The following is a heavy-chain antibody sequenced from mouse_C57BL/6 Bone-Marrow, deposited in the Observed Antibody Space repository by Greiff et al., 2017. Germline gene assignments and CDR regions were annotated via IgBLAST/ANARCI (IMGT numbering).Heavy chain of an antibody. V-gene: IGHV1-59*01. D-gene: IGHD2-4*01. CDR1: GYTFTSYW. CDR3: AYDYDRAY. Sequence: LQESGAELVRPGTSVKLSCKASGYTFTSYWMHWVKQRPGQGLEWIGVIDPSDSYTNYNQKFKGKATLTVDTSSSTAYMQLSSLTSEDSAVYYCAYDYDRAYWGQGTLVTVSA. CDR2: IDPSDSYT. J-gene: IGHJ3*01.